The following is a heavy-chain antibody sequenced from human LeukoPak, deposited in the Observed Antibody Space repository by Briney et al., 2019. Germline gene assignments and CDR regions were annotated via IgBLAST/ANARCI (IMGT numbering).Heavy chain of an antibody. CDR3: ARMPGGSYLEYFQH. D-gene: IGHD1-26*01. Sequence: ASVKVSCKASGYTFTSYGISWVRQAPGQGLEWMGWISACNGNTNYAQKLQGRVTMTTDTSTSTAYMELRSLRSDDTAVYYCARMPGGSYLEYFQHWGQGTLVTVSS. J-gene: IGHJ1*01. CDR1: GYTFTSYG. V-gene: IGHV1-18*01. CDR2: ISACNGNT.